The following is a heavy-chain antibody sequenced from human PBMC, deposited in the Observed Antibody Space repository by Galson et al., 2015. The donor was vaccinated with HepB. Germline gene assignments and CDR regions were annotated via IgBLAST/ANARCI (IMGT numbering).Heavy chain of an antibody. CDR2: VSSSNNAI. Sequence: SLRLSCAASGFTFGSHAMNWVRQAPGQGLEWISFVSSSNNAIYYADSVRGRFTISRDNAKNSLHLQMNSLRDEDTAVYFCARDPGISDNYYDFDCWGQGTLVTVSS. CDR3: ARDPGISDNYYDFDC. CDR1: GFTFGSHA. J-gene: IGHJ4*02. D-gene: IGHD1-26*01. V-gene: IGHV3-48*02.